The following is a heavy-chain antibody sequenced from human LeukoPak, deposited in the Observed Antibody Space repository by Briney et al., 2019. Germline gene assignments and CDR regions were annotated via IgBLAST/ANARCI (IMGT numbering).Heavy chain of an antibody. V-gene: IGHV3-23*01. J-gene: IGHJ4*02. Sequence: QPGASLRLSCAASGLNFSSYAMSWVRQAPGKGLEWVSAISGSGGSTYYADSVKGRFTISRDNSKNTLYLQMNRLRAEDTAVYYCAKDLYGGNRFDFWGQGTLVTVSS. CDR1: GLNFSSYA. CDR2: ISGSGGST. D-gene: IGHD4-23*01. CDR3: AKDLYGGNRFDF.